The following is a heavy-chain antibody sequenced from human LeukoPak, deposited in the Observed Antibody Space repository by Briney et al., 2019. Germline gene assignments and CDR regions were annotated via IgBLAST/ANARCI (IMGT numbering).Heavy chain of an antibody. V-gene: IGHV3-43*02. D-gene: IGHD6-19*01. CDR1: GFIFDNYA. CDR3: ARESGTSGWYDY. Sequence: GGSLRLSCAAPGFIFDNYAIHWVRQAPGKGLEWVSLISGDGGSTFYADSVRGRFTISRDNTRKSLSLQMSSLRSEDTALYYCARESGTSGWYDYWGQGTLVTVSS. J-gene: IGHJ4*02. CDR2: ISGDGGST.